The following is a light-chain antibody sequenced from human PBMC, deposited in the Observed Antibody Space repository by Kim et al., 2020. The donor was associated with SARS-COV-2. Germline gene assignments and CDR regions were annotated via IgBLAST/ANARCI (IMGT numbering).Light chain of an antibody. Sequence: EVVLTQPPGTLSLSPGERASLSCAASQTVSRNFLAWYQQKPGQAPRLLIYGASTRATGTPDRFSGSGTETHFTLTISRLEAEDFAVYFRQQYGSPPQTFGQGTKGDIK. J-gene: IGKJ1*01. CDR1: QTVSRNF. CDR2: GAS. V-gene: IGKV3-20*01. CDR3: QQYGSPPQT.